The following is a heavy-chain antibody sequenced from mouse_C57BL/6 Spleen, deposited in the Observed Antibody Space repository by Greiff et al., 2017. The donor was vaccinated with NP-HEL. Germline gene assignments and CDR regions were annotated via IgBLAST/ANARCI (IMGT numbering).Heavy chain of an antibody. CDR3: ARHEDPRITTVPWFAY. J-gene: IGHJ3*01. Sequence: QVQLQQSGAELVKPGASVKLSCKASGYTFTEYTIHWVKQRSGQGLEWIGWFYPGSGSIKYNEKFKEKATLTADKSSSTVYMELSRLTSEDSAVYFCARHEDPRITTVPWFAYWGQGTLVTVSA. V-gene: IGHV1-62-2*01. CDR2: FYPGSGSI. D-gene: IGHD1-1*01. CDR1: GYTFTEYT.